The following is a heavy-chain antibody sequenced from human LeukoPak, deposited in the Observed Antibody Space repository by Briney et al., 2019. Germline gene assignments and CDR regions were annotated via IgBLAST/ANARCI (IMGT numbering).Heavy chain of an antibody. J-gene: IGHJ4*02. CDR3: ARDGRDGYPLDY. D-gene: IGHD5-24*01. CDR1: GFTSSSYA. V-gene: IGHV3-30*01. Sequence: GRSLRLSCAASGFTSSSYAMHWVRQAPGKGLEWVAVISYDGSNKYYADSVKGRFTISRDNSKNTLYLQMNSLRAEDTAVYYCARDGRDGYPLDYWGQGTLVTVSS. CDR2: ISYDGSNK.